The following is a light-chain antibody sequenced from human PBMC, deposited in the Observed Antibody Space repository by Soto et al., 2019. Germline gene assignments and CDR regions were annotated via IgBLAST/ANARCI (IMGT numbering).Light chain of an antibody. Sequence: IQITQTPSTLSASVGDRVTIACRASQSISSWLAWYQQIPGKAPKLLIYDASSLESGVPSRFSGSGSGTEFTLTISSLQPDDFATYYCQQYNSYSTFGQGTKVDIK. CDR1: QSISSW. J-gene: IGKJ1*01. CDR2: DAS. CDR3: QQYNSYST. V-gene: IGKV1-5*01.